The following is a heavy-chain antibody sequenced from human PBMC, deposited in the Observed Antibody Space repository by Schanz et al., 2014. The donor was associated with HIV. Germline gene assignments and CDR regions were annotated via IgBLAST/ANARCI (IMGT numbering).Heavy chain of an antibody. D-gene: IGHD1-26*01. V-gene: IGHV1-69*18. Sequence: QVQLVQSGAEAKKPGSSVKVSCTASGGTFTYFSISWERQAPGQGLEWMGSITPLFGTPNYAQKFRDRVKITADESTSTVYLALSSLTFEDTAVYYCARGPKWEGLMDVWGQGTTVTVSS. CDR3: ARGPKWEGLMDV. CDR2: ITPLFGTP. CDR1: GGTFTYFS. J-gene: IGHJ6*02.